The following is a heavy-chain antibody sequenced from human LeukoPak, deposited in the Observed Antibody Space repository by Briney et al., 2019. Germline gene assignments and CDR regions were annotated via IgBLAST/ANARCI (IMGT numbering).Heavy chain of an antibody. CDR1: GGSFSGYY. CDR2: INHSGST. CDR3: ASKTPTLYCSSTSCYTYYFDY. V-gene: IGHV4-34*01. Sequence: PSETLSLTCAVYGGSFSGYYWSWIRQPPGKGPEWIGEINHSGSTNYNPSLKSRVTISVDTSKNQFSLKLSSVTAADTAVYYCASKTPTLYCSSTSCYTYYFDYWGQGTLVTVSS. J-gene: IGHJ4*02. D-gene: IGHD2-2*02.